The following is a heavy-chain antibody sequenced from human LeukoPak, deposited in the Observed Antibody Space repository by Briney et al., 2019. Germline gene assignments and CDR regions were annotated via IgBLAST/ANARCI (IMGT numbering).Heavy chain of an antibody. CDR1: GGSFNNNV. J-gene: IGHJ4*02. V-gene: IGHV1-69*01. CDR3: VGAAAVNLPFDY. D-gene: IGHD6-13*01. Sequence: SVKVSCKASGGSFNNNVISWVRQPPGQGLEWMGGIIPTVGTGNSAQKFQGRVTITADESTGTAYMELTSLRSEDTAVYFCVGAAAVNLPFDYWGQGSLVTVSS. CDR2: IIPTVGTG.